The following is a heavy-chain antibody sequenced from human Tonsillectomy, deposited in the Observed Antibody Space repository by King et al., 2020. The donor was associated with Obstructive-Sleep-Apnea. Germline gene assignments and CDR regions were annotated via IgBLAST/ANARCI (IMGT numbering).Heavy chain of an antibody. CDR3: ARHRGGEDSGGYGDYFDY. J-gene: IGHJ4*02. V-gene: IGHV4-59*08. CDR2: MYYSGNT. CDR1: GGSISNYY. Sequence: QLQESGPGLVKPSETLSLTCTVSGGSISNYYWSWIRQPPGKGLEWIGYMYYSGNTNYNPSLKSRVTISVDTSEIQFSLRLGSVTAADTAVYYCARHRGGEDSGGYGDYFDYWGQGTLVTVSS. D-gene: IGHD5-12*01.